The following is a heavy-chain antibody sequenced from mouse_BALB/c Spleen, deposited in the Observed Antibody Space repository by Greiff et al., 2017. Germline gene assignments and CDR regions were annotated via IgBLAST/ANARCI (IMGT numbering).Heavy chain of an antibody. CDR2: ISDGGSYT. Sequence: DVMLVESGGDLVTPGGSLKLSCAASGFTFSSYGMSWVRQTPDKRLEWFATISDGGSYTDYPDSVKGRFTISRDTAKNNLYLQMSSLKSEDTALYYGARGGYGNFYYAMDYWGQGTSVTVSS. V-gene: IGHV5-6*02. J-gene: IGHJ4*01. D-gene: IGHD2-10*02. CDR1: GFTFSSYG. CDR3: ARGGYGNFYYAMDY.